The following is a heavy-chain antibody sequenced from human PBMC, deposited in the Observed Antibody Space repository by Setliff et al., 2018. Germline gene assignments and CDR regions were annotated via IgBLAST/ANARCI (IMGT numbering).Heavy chain of an antibody. Sequence: GASVKVSCKASGSPFNTYDINWVRQAPGQGLEWLGRIDLYNAVTNYAGKMETKGTMTVDTSTSTAYMELRSLRSDDTAVYYCARDRGSGRLHPGSAFHIWGQGTMVTVSS. CDR3: ARDRGSGRLHPGSAFHI. V-gene: IGHV1-18*01. D-gene: IGHD1-26*01. J-gene: IGHJ3*02. CDR1: GSPFNTYD. CDR2: IDLYNAVT.